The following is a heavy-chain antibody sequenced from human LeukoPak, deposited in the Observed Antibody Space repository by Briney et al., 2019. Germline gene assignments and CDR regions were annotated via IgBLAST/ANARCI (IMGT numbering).Heavy chain of an antibody. V-gene: IGHV4-59*01. CDR3: ARDPSTYGGYGYYFDY. CDR2: IYYSGST. D-gene: IGHD5-12*01. Sequence: SETLSLTCTVSGGSISNYYWSWIRQPPGKGLEWIGYIYYSGSTNCNPSLKSRVTISVDTSKNQFSLKLYSVTAADTAVYYCARDPSTYGGYGYYFDYWGQGTLVTVSS. J-gene: IGHJ4*02. CDR1: GGSISNYY.